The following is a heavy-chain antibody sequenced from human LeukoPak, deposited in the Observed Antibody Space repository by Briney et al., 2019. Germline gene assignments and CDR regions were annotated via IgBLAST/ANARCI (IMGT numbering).Heavy chain of an antibody. CDR1: GFTFSSYW. Sequence: GGSLRLSXAVSGFTFSSYWMNWVRQAPGKGLEWVASIKQDGGEKYYVDSVKDRFTISRVNAKNSLYLQMSSLRAEDTAVYYCARDGTAAGLYFDLWGQGTLVTVSS. V-gene: IGHV3-7*01. CDR3: ARDGTAAGLYFDL. J-gene: IGHJ4*01. D-gene: IGHD6-13*01. CDR2: IKQDGGEK.